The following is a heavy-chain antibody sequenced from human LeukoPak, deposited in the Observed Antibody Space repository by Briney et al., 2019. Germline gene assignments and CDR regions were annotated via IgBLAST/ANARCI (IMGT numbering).Heavy chain of an antibody. V-gene: IGHV1-8*03. D-gene: IGHD1-26*01. Sequence: SVKVSCKASGYTFTSYDINWVRQATGQGLEWMGWTNPNSGNTGYAQKFQGRVTITRNTSISTAYMELSSLRSEDTAVYYCARVVVGALDAFDIWGQGTMVTVSS. CDR3: ARVVVGALDAFDI. CDR2: TNPNSGNT. J-gene: IGHJ3*02. CDR1: GYTFTSYD.